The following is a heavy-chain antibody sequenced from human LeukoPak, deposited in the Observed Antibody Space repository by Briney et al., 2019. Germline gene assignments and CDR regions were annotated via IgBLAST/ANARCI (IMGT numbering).Heavy chain of an antibody. Sequence: ASVKVSCKASGYTFTDYYMHWVRQAPGQGLEWMGWIIPNSGGTHYAQKFQGRVTVTRDTSISTVYMELSRLRPDDTAVYYCARGHYQVGNDYWGQGTLVTVAS. CDR3: ARGHYQVGNDY. J-gene: IGHJ4*02. CDR2: IIPNSGGT. D-gene: IGHD3-10*01. CDR1: GYTFTDYY. V-gene: IGHV1-2*02.